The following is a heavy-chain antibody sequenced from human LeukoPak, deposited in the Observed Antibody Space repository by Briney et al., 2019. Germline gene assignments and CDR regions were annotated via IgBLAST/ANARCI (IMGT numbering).Heavy chain of an antibody. CDR3: ARKGLRSGYVPLDY. Sequence: PSETLPLTCAVSGDSISSNSWWSWVRLPPGKGLEWIGEIYHSGSTNYNPSLKSRVTISVDKSKNQFSLKLRSVTAADTAVYYCARKGLRSGYVPLDYWGQGTLVTVSS. J-gene: IGHJ4*02. CDR2: IYHSGST. D-gene: IGHD3-3*01. V-gene: IGHV4-4*02. CDR1: GDSISSNSW.